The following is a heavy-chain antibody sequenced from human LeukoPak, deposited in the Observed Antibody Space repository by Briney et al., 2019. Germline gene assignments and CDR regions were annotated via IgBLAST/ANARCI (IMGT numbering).Heavy chain of an antibody. Sequence: GGSLRLSCAASGFTFSTFAMCWVRQAPGKGLEWVSSISDNGCSTYYGDSVRGRFTISRDNSKNTVYLQMNSLRAEDTAVYYCAQAPGKLDPFHYWGQGILVTVSS. V-gene: IGHV3-23*01. J-gene: IGHJ4*02. D-gene: IGHD1-1*01. CDR3: AQAPGKLDPFHY. CDR2: ISDNGCST. CDR1: GFTFSTFA.